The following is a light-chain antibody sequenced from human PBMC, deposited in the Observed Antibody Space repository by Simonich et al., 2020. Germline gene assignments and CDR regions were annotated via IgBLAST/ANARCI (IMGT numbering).Light chain of an antibody. CDR3: QQYYSTLYT. CDR1: QSVSSY. V-gene: IGKV3-11*01. CDR2: DAS. J-gene: IGKJ2*01. Sequence: EIVLTQSPATLSLSPGARATLPCRASQSVSSYLAWYQQKPGQAPRLLIYDASNRATGIPARFSGSGSGTDFTLTISSLEPEDFAVYYCQQYYSTLYTFGQGTKLEIK.